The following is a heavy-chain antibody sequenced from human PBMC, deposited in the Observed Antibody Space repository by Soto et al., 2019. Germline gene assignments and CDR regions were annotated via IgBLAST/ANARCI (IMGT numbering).Heavy chain of an antibody. Sequence: GGSLRLSCAVSGFTFNNYGINWVRQAPGKGLEWVSSVSKSDYTYYSDSVKGRFTISRDNAKNSVSLQMNTLRAEDTAVYYCAGEDSIIIPAVSDFWGQGTLVTVSS. D-gene: IGHD2-2*01. CDR2: VSKSDYT. J-gene: IGHJ4*02. CDR1: GFTFNNYG. V-gene: IGHV3-21*01. CDR3: AGEDSIIIPAVSDF.